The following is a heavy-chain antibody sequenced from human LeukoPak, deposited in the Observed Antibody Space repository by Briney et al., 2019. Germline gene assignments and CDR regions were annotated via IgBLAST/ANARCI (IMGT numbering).Heavy chain of an antibody. V-gene: IGHV4-38-2*02. Sequence: SAETLSLTCTVSGYSISSGYNWGWIRQPPGKGLEWIGNIYHSGSTYYNPSLKSRAAISVDTSKNQFSLKLSSVTAADTAVYYCAREKGENYESSGYVDYWGQGTLVTVSS. J-gene: IGHJ4*02. CDR3: AREKGENYESSGYVDY. CDR1: GYSISSGYN. D-gene: IGHD3-22*01. CDR2: IYHSGST.